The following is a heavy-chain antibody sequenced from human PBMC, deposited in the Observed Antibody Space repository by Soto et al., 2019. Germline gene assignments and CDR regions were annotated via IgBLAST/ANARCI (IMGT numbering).Heavy chain of an antibody. CDR1: GFTFSSYG. CDR3: ARASWGYYGSGSSPGYMDA. CDR2: IWYDGSNK. Sequence: GGSLRLSCAASGFTFSSYGMHWIRQAAGEGMDWVAVIWYDGSNKYYADSVKGRFTISRDNSKNTLYLQMNSLRAEDTAVYYCARASWGYYGSGSSPGYMDAWGKGTTVTVSS. D-gene: IGHD3-10*01. J-gene: IGHJ6*03. V-gene: IGHV3-33*01.